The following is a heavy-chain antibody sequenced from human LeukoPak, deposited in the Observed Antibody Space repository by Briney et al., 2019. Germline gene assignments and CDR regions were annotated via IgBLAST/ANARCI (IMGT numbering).Heavy chain of an antibody. V-gene: IGHV3-23*01. CDR2: ISGSGGST. J-gene: IGHJ4*02. D-gene: IGHD6-13*01. CDR3: ASVSSSWYYFDY. CDR1: GFTFSSYA. Sequence: GGSLRLSCAASGFTFSSYAMSWVRQAPGKGLEWVSAISGSGGSTYYADSVKGRFTISRDNSKNTLYLQMNSLRAEDTAVYYCASVSSSWYYFDYWGQGTLVAVSS.